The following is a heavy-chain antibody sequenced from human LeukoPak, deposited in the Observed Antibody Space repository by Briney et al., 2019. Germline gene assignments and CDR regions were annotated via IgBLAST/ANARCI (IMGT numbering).Heavy chain of an antibody. D-gene: IGHD4-23*01. CDR1: GYTFTGYY. CDR3: ARDVRVVMNYFDY. Sequence: GASVKVSCKASGYTFTGYYIHCVRQAPGHRLEWMGWIKRNSGGTNYAQKSQCRVTMTRDTSISTACMELSSLRSGDTVVYYCARDVRVVMNYFDYWGQDTLGTVSS. CDR2: IKRNSGGT. J-gene: IGHJ4*02. V-gene: IGHV1-2*02.